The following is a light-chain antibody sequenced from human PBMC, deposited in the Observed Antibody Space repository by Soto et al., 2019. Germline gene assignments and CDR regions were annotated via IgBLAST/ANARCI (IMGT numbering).Light chain of an antibody. CDR2: GAS. Sequence: EIVLTQSPGTLSLSPGERATLSCRASQSVSSSYLVWYQQKPGQAPTLLIYGASTRATGIPDRFSGSGSGTDFTLTLSRLEPEDFAVYYCQQYGNSPWTFGQGTKVEI. V-gene: IGKV3-20*01. CDR1: QSVSSSY. J-gene: IGKJ1*01. CDR3: QQYGNSPWT.